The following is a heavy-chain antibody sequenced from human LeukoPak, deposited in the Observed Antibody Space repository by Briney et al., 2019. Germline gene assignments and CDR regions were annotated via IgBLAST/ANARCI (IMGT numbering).Heavy chain of an antibody. CDR2: ITDDGYNT. CDR1: GFTFSSYS. J-gene: IGHJ4*02. D-gene: IGHD6-19*01. Sequence: GGSLRLSCAASGFTFSSYSMTWVRQAPGKGLEWVSTITDDGYNTYSADSVKGRITFSRDNSKNTLSLQLRSLRAEDTAVYYCAKDLSYTSGASDHWGQGTLVTVSS. CDR3: AKDLSYTSGASDH. V-gene: IGHV3-23*01.